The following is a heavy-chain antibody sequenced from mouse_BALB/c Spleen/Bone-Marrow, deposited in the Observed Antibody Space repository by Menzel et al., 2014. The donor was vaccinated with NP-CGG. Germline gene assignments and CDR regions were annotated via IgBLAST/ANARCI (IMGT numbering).Heavy chain of an antibody. CDR2: TLPGSGST. CDR1: GYTFSNYW. CDR3: ARVIYWYFDV. V-gene: IGHV1-9*01. J-gene: IGHJ1*01. Sequence: QVQLQQSGAELMKPGAPVKISCKATGYTFSNYWIEWIKQRPGHGLEWIGETLPGSGSTDYNENFKVKATFTADTSSNTAYMQLSSLTSEDSAVYYCARVIYWYFDVWGAGTTVTVSS.